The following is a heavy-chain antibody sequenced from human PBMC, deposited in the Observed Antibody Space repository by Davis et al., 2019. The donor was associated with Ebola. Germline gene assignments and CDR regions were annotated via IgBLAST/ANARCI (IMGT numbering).Heavy chain of an antibody. Sequence: GESLKISCAVSGFTFSDHYMDWVRQAPGKGLEGVGRTRNKAKSYTTEYAASVKGRFSISRDDSKNSLYLQMNSLKTEDTAVYHCARAASYRNYYNMDVWGKGTTVPVSS. CDR1: GFTFSDHY. CDR3: ARAASYRNYYNMDV. V-gene: IGHV3-72*01. J-gene: IGHJ6*03. D-gene: IGHD3-10*01. CDR2: TRNKAKSYTT.